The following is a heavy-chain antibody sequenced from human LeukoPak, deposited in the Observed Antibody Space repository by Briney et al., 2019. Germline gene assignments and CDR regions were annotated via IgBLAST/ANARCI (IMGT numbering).Heavy chain of an antibody. V-gene: IGHV3-30-3*01. CDR1: GFTFSSYA. CDR2: ISYDGSNK. D-gene: IGHD6-13*01. Sequence: GGSLRLSCAASGFTFSSYAMHWVRQAPGKGLEWVAVISYDGSNKYYVDSVKGRFTISRDNSKNMLYLQMNSLRAEDTAVYYCARGVSSSWYELALDYYYYGMDVWGQGTTVTVSS. J-gene: IGHJ6*02. CDR3: ARGVSSSWYELALDYYYYGMDV.